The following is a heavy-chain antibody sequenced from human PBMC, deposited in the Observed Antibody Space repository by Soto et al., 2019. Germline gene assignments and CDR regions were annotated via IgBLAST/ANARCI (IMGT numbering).Heavy chain of an antibody. V-gene: IGHV4-59*08. CDR3: ASDADIGMKN. J-gene: IGHJ4*02. Sequence: PSETLSLTCTVSGGSISSYYWSWIRQPPGKGLEWIGYIYYSGSTNYNPSLKSRVTISVDTSKNQFSLKLSSVTAADTAVYFCASDADIGMKNWGQGIQVTVSS. CDR2: IYYSGST. CDR1: GGSISSYY.